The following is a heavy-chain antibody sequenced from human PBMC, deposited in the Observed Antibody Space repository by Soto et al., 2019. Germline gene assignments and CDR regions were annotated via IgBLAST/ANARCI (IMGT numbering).Heavy chain of an antibody. Sequence: QLQLQESGSGLVKPSQTLSLTCVVSGGPISSGGYSWTWIRQPPGRGLEWIGYISQSGSADYNPSLKSRVTISVDSSKNQCSLRLSSVTAADTAVYYCARDRNGLGGIDFWGQGILVTVSS. V-gene: IGHV4-30-2*01. CDR1: GGPISSGGYS. CDR3: ARDRNGLGGIDF. CDR2: ISQSGSA. D-gene: IGHD1-1*01. J-gene: IGHJ4*02.